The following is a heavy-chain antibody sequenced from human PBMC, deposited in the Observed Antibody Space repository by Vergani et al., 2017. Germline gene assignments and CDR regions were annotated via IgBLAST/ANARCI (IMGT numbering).Heavy chain of an antibody. J-gene: IGHJ6*03. CDR2: INHSGST. V-gene: IGHV4-39*07. D-gene: IGHD3-3*01. Sequence: QVQLQESGPGLVKPSETLSLTCTVSNDSVSNTFYHWGWIRQTPRKGREWIGEINHSGSTNYNPSLKSRVTISVETAKNQFSLKLSSVTAADTAVYYCVRVKELYDFWSGYRVRYYYYMDVWGKGTTVTVSS. CDR1: NDSVSNTFYH. CDR3: VRVKELYDFWSGYRVRYYYYMDV.